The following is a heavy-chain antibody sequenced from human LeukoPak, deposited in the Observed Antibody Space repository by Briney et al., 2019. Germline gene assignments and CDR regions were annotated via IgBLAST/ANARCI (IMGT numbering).Heavy chain of an antibody. Sequence: GGSLRLSCAASGFTFSSYDMHWVRQATGKGLEWVSAIGTAGDPYYPGSVKGRFTISRENAKNSLYLQMNSLRAADTAVYYCARGARPPRDCSGGSCYSAYYYYGMDVWGQGTTVTVSS. CDR2: IGTAGDP. D-gene: IGHD2-15*01. CDR1: GFTFSSYD. J-gene: IGHJ6*02. CDR3: ARGARPPRDCSGGSCYSAYYYYGMDV. V-gene: IGHV3-13*05.